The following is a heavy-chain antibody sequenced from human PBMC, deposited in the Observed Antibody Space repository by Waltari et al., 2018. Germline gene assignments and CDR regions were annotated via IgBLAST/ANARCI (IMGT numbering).Heavy chain of an antibody. D-gene: IGHD6-19*01. Sequence: EVQLEESGGGLVQPGGSLRIACTVSGFTFSNHALPWVRQAPGKGLEWVSSIRGSGASTKYADSVKGRFTISRDNSQNTLYLQMNSLRAEDTATYYCVKETRETSGWPFDYWGQGTLVTVSS. CDR2: IRGSGAST. J-gene: IGHJ4*02. CDR1: GFTFSNHA. V-gene: IGHV3-23*04. CDR3: VKETRETSGWPFDY.